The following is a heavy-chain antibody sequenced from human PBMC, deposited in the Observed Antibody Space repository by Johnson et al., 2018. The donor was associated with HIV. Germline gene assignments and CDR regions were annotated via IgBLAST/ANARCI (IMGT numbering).Heavy chain of an antibody. Sequence: QVQLVESGGGVVQPGRSLRLSCAASGFTFSSYAMHWVRQAPGKGLEWVAVISYDGSDKYYADSVKGRFTISRDSSKNTLYLQMNSLRAEDTAVYYCASLSSSLFGAFDIWGQGTMVTVSS. D-gene: IGHD6-13*01. V-gene: IGHV3-30*14. CDR2: ISYDGSDK. CDR1: GFTFSSYA. J-gene: IGHJ3*02. CDR3: ASLSSSLFGAFDI.